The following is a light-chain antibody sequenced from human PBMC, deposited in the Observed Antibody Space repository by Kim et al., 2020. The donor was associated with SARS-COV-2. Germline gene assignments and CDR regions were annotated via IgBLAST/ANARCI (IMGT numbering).Light chain of an antibody. CDR1: NLGPNH. J-gene: IGLJ2*01. V-gene: IGLV3-21*01. CDR2: YNS. Sequence: PGETAMFTGGGENLGPNHVLCYRHKPGQTPVLVIYYNSDRPSGIPERFSGSNSGTTATLTISRVVAGDEADYYCQVWDSSDSSYLVFGGGTQLTVL. CDR3: QVWDSSDSSYLV.